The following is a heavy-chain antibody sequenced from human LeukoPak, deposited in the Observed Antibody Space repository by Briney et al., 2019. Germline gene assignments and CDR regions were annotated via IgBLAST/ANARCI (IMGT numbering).Heavy chain of an antibody. D-gene: IGHD3-3*01. CDR1: GYTFTSYD. Sequence: ASVKVSCKASGYTFTSYDINWVRQATGQGLEWMGWMNPNSGNTGYAQKFQGRVTITRNTSISTAYMELSSLRSEDTAVYYCARGLFEARAPFDYWGQGTLVTVSS. CDR3: ARGLFEARAPFDY. V-gene: IGHV1-8*03. J-gene: IGHJ4*02. CDR2: MNPNSGNT.